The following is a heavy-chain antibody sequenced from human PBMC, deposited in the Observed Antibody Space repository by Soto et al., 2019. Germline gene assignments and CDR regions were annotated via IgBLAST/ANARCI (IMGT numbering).Heavy chain of an antibody. CDR2: IYYSGST. CDR1: GGSISSYY. J-gene: IGHJ4*02. D-gene: IGHD6-13*01. V-gene: IGHV4-59*01. CDR3: AREGSSWYRGAFDY. Sequence: SETLSLTCTVSGGSISSYYWSWIRQPPGKGLEWVGYIYYSGSTNYNPSLKSRVNISVDTSKNQFYRKLSSVTAADTAVYYCAREGSSWYRGAFDYWGQGTLVTVSS.